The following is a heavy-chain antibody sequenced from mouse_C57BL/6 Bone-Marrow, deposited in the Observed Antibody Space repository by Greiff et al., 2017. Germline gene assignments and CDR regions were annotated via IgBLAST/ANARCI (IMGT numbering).Heavy chain of an antibody. CDR2: IYPRSGNT. V-gene: IGHV1-81*01. J-gene: IGHJ1*03. D-gene: IGHD1-1*01. Sequence: QVQLQQSGAELARPGASVKLSCKASGYTFTSYGISWVKQRTGQGLEWIGEIYPRSGNTYYNEKFKGKATLTADKSSSTAYMELRSLTSEDSAVYFCARRNYGSTNWYFDVWGTGTTVTVSS. CDR3: ARRNYGSTNWYFDV. CDR1: GYTFTSYG.